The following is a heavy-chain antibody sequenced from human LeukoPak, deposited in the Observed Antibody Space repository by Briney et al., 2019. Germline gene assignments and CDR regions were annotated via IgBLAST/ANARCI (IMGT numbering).Heavy chain of an antibody. CDR3: AKAYVSTTWTPWDY. Sequence: AGGSLRLSCAASGFPLRSYVMSWVRQAPGKGLEWVAIIRGDGGSTYFADSVKGRFTVSRDNSKSTLYLHMNTLRVEDTAVYYCAKAYVSTTWTPWDYWGQGTPVTVSS. V-gene: IGHV3-23*01. CDR1: GFPLRSYV. CDR2: IRGDGGST. J-gene: IGHJ4*02. D-gene: IGHD1-1*01.